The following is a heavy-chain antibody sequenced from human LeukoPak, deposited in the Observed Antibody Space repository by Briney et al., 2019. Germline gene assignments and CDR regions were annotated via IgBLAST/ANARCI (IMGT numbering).Heavy chain of an antibody. CDR2: INHSGST. CDR3: ARISYYYDTGQVFDI. J-gene: IGHJ3*02. D-gene: IGHD3-22*01. Sequence: PSETLSLTCAVYGGSFSGYYWSWIRQPPGKGLEWFGEINHSGSTNYNPSLKSRVTISVDTSKNQFSLKLSSVTAADTAVYYCARISYYYDTGQVFDIWGQGTMVTVSS. CDR1: GGSFSGYY. V-gene: IGHV4-34*01.